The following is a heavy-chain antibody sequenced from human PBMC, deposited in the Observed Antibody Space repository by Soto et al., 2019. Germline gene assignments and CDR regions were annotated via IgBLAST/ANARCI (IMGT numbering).Heavy chain of an antibody. D-gene: IGHD4-17*01. CDR1: GFTFSTYG. V-gene: IGHV3-23*01. Sequence: VQLLESGGNLVQPGGSLRLSCAASGFTFSTYGMTWVRQAPGKGLEWVSSISDSGDSTYYADSVKGRLTISRDNSKNTLFLQMNSLRAEDTAVYYCAKDHAWGRRVTTRFDYWGQGALVTVSS. CDR3: AKDHAWGRRVTTRFDY. CDR2: ISDSGDST. J-gene: IGHJ4*02.